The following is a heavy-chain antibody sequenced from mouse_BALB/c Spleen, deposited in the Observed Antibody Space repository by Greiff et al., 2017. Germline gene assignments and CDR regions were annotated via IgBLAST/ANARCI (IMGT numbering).Heavy chain of an antibody. V-gene: IGHV2-5-1*01. CDR1: GFSLTSYG. D-gene: IGHD4-1*01. J-gene: IGHJ4*01. CDR2: IWRGGST. Sequence: VKLMESGPSLVQPSQSLSITCTVSGFSLTSYGVHWVRQSPGKGLEWLGVIWRGGSTDYNAAFMSRLSITKDNSKSQVFFKMNSLQADDTAIYYCAKRLARLYAMDYWGQGTSVTVSS. CDR3: AKRLARLYAMDY.